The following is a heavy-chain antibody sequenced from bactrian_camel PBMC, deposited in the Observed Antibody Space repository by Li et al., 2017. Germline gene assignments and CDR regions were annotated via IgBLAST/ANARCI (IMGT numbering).Heavy chain of an antibody. CDR1: GFAGSNLY. D-gene: IGHD3*01. CDR3: TKDRSYGTRNWVQST. V-gene: IGHV3S1*01. Sequence: VQLVESGGGSAHAGGSLRLSCVASGFAGSNLYMAWFRQAPGKEREGVAAIDNAGSATYTYAVQGRFTISRDNAKNMLYLQMNSLKPEDTAMYYCTKDRSYGTRNWVQSTRGQGTQVTVS. CDR2: IDNAGSAT. J-gene: IGHJ4*01.